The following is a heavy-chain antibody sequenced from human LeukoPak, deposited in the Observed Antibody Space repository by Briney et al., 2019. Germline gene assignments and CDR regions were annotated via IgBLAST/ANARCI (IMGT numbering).Heavy chain of an antibody. Sequence: ASVKVSCKASGYTFTGYYVHWMRQAPGQGLEWVGWINPNSGGTKYAENFQGRVTMTRDTSISTAYMELGSLISDDTAVYYCARQGSGNSYYWFDPWGQGTLVTVS. CDR2: INPNSGGT. CDR3: ARQGSGNSYYWFDP. J-gene: IGHJ5*02. D-gene: IGHD2-2*01. V-gene: IGHV1-2*02. CDR1: GYTFTGYY.